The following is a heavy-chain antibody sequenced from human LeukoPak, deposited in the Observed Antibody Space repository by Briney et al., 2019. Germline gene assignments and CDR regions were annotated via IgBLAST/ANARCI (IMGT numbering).Heavy chain of an antibody. J-gene: IGHJ2*01. Sequence: SETLSLTCTVSGGSISSYYWSWIRQPPGKGLEWIGYIYYSGSTYYNPSLKSRVTISVDTSKNQFSLKLSSVTAADTAVYYCARDLRDRGYFDLWGRGTLVTVSS. CDR1: GGSISSYY. D-gene: IGHD3-16*02. V-gene: IGHV4-59*12. CDR2: IYYSGST. CDR3: ARDLRDRGYFDL.